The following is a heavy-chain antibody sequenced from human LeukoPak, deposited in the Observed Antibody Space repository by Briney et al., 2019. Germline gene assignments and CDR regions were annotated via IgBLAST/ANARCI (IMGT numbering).Heavy chain of an antibody. CDR1: GFTFSSYS. CDR3: ARSPAAGMAGGFDP. V-gene: IGHV3-21*04. D-gene: IGHD6-13*01. CDR2: VSSSSSYI. Sequence: GGSLRLSCAASGFTFSSYSMNWVRQAPGKGLEWVSSVSSSSSYIYYADSVKGRFTISRDNAENSLYLQMNSLRAEDTAVYYCARSPAAGMAGGFDPWGQGTLVTVSS. J-gene: IGHJ5*02.